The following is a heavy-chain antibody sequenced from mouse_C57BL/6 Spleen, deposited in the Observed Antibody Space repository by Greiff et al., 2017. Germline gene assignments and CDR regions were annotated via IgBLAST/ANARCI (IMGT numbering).Heavy chain of an antibody. V-gene: IGHV1-64*01. CDR1: GYTFTSYW. CDR3: ARSEYYGSRYYAMDY. Sequence: QVQLQQPGAELVKPGASVKLSCKASGYTFTSYWMHWVKQRPGQGLEWIGMIHPNSGSTNYNEKFKSKATLTVDKSSSTAYMQLSSLTSEDSAVYYCARSEYYGSRYYAMDYWGQGTSVTVSS. CDR2: IHPNSGST. D-gene: IGHD1-1*01. J-gene: IGHJ4*01.